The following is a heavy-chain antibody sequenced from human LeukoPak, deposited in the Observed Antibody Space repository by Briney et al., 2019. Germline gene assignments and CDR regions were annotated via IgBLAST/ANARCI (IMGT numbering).Heavy chain of an antibody. Sequence: SETLSLTCNVSGASISSYYWSWIRQPAGKGLEWIGRIYTSANTNYNPSFKSRATISIDRSKNQFSLNLPSVTAADTAVYYCARDRIWNDAGHDPFDIRGQGTMVTVSS. CDR2: IYTSANT. CDR3: ARDRIWNDAGHDPFDI. CDR1: GASISSYY. V-gene: IGHV4-4*07. J-gene: IGHJ3*02. D-gene: IGHD1-1*01.